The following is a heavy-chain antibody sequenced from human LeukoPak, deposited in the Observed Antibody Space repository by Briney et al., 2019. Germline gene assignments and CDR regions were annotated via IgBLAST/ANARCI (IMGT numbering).Heavy chain of an antibody. D-gene: IGHD4-17*01. CDR3: ARDYGDHGAGAFDI. Sequence: PSETLSLTCTVSGGSISSGGYYWSWIRQHPGKGLEWIGHIYYSGSTYYNPSLKSRVTISVDTSKNQFSLKLSSVTAADTAVYYCARDYGDHGAGAFDIWGQGTMVTVPS. J-gene: IGHJ3*02. CDR1: GGSISSGGYY. CDR2: IYYSGST. V-gene: IGHV4-31*03.